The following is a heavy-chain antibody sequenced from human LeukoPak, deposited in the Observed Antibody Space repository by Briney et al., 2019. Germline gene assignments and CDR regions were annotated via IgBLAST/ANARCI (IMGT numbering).Heavy chain of an antibody. CDR3: ARAPLGYCSGGSCDDAFDI. V-gene: IGHV4-61*02. J-gene: IGHJ3*02. CDR1: GGSISSGSYY. CDR2: IYTSGST. D-gene: IGHD2-15*01. Sequence: SETLSLTCTVSGGSISSGSYYWSWIRQPAGKGLEWIGRIYTSGSTNYNPSLKSRVTISVDTSKNQFSLKLSSVTAADTAVYYCARAPLGYCSGGSCDDAFDIWGQGTMVTVSS.